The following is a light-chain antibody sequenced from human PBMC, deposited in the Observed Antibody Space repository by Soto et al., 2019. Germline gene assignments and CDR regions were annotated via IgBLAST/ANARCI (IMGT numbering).Light chain of an antibody. J-gene: IGKJ1*01. CDR1: QSVHSR. CDR3: QQYDDWPPWT. CDR2: GAS. Sequence: EIVMTQSPAALSVSPGDAATLSCRASQSVHSRLARYQQKPGQAPRLLIYGASTRASGIPARFRGSGSGTEFTLTISGLQSEDFAVYYCQQYDDWPPWTFGPGTKVEIK. V-gene: IGKV3-15*01.